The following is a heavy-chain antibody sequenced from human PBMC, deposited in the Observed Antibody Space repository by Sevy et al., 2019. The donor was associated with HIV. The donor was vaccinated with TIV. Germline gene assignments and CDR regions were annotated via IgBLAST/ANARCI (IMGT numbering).Heavy chain of an antibody. CDR3: ARRYYDFWSGYPNPNFDY. CDR2: IYYSGST. D-gene: IGHD3-3*01. V-gene: IGHV4-39*01. Sequence: SKTLSLTCTVSGGSISSSSYYWGWIRQPPGKGLEWIGSIYYSGSTYYNPSLKSRVTISVDTSKNQFSLKLSSVTAADTAVYYCARRYYDFWSGYPNPNFDYWGQGTLVTVSS. CDR1: GGSISSSSYY. J-gene: IGHJ4*02.